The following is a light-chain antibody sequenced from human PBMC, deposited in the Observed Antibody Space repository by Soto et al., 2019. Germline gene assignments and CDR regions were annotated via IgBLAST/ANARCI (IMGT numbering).Light chain of an antibody. CDR3: QQLNSSSIT. Sequence: DIQLTQSPSFLSASVGVRVTITCRTSQGISSYLAWYQQKPGKAPKLLIYAASTLQSGVPSRFRGSGSGTEFTLTISSLQPEDFATYYCQQLNSSSITFGQGTRLEIK. CDR1: QGISSY. CDR2: AAS. V-gene: IGKV1-9*01. J-gene: IGKJ5*01.